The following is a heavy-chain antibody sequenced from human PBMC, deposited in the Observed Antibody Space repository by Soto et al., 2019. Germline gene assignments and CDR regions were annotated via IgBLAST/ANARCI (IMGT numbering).Heavy chain of an antibody. D-gene: IGHD1-1*01. CDR1: GYTFTSYA. CDR3: ARDLALLEPHNWFDP. J-gene: IGHJ5*02. CDR2: INAGNGNT. V-gene: IGHV1-3*05. Sequence: QVQLVQSGAEEKKPGASVKVSCKASGYTFTSYAMHWVRQAPGQRLEWMGWINAGNGNTKYSQKFQGRVTITRDTSASTAYMELSSLRSEDTAVYYCARDLALLEPHNWFDPWGQGTLVTVSS.